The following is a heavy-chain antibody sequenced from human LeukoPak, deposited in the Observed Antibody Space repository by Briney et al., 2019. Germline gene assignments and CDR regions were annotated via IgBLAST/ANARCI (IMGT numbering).Heavy chain of an antibody. V-gene: IGHV4-39*01. J-gene: IGHJ3*02. CDR2: IYYSGST. Sequence: SETLSLTCTVSGGSISSSSYYWGWIRQPPGKGLEWIGTIYYSGSTYYNPSLKSRVTISVDTSTNQFSLTLSSVTAADTAVYYCAVNLTRHTFDIWGQGTMVTVSS. D-gene: IGHD1-1*01. CDR3: AVNLTRHTFDI. CDR1: GGSISSSSYY.